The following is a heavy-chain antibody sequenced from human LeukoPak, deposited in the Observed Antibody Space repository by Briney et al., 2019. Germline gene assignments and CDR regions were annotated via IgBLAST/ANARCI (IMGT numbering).Heavy chain of an antibody. V-gene: IGHV3-21*01. J-gene: IGHJ4*02. CDR1: GFAFSTHS. D-gene: IGHD5-24*01. CDR3: ARDFRTQLDGYSPPYHFDY. Sequence: GGSLRLSCAAFGFAFSTHSMSWVRQAPGKRLEWVSSISSSSSHIYYADSMKGRFTVSRDNAKNSLFLQMNSLRAEDTAVYYCARDFRTQLDGYSPPYHFDYWGQGALVTVSS. CDR2: ISSSSSHI.